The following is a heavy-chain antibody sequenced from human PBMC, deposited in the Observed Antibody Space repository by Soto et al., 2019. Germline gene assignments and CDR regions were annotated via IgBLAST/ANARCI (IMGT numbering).Heavy chain of an antibody. CDR3: ASRHAYYYGSGLD. Sequence: SETVSLTCTVSGGSISSSSYYWGWIRQPPGKGLEWIGSIYYSGSTYYNPSLKSRVTISVDTSKNQFSLKLSSVTAADTAVYYCASRHAYYYGSGLDWGQGTLVTVSS. CDR2: IYYSGST. V-gene: IGHV4-39*01. D-gene: IGHD3-10*01. J-gene: IGHJ4*02. CDR1: GGSISSSSYY.